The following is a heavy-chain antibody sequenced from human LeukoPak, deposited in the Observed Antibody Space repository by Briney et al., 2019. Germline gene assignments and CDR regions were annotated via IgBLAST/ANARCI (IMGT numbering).Heavy chain of an antibody. J-gene: IGHJ6*02. Sequence: GASVKVSCKASGGTFSSYAISWVRQAPGQGLEWMGRIIPILGIANYAQKFQGRVTITADKSTSTAYMELSSLRSEDTAVYYCASSVSPDYCSSTSCVQGYYYGMDVWGQGTTVTVSS. V-gene: IGHV1-69*04. CDR1: GGTFSSYA. CDR2: IIPILGIA. CDR3: ASSVSPDYCSSTSCVQGYYYGMDV. D-gene: IGHD2-2*01.